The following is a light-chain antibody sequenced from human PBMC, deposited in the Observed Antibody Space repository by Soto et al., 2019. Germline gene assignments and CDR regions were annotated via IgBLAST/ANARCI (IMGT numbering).Light chain of an antibody. CDR2: GAS. V-gene: IGKV3D-20*02. CDR1: QSVSSSY. Sequence: EIVLTQSPGTLSLSPGERATLSCRASQSVSSSYLAWYQQKPGQAPRLLIYGASSRATGIPDRFSGSGSGTDFTLTISSLEPEDFAVYYYQQRSNWPSLITFGQGTRLEIK. CDR3: QQRSNWPSLIT. J-gene: IGKJ5*01.